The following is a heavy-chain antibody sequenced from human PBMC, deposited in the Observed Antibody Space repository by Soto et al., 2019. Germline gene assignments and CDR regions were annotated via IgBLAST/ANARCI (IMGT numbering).Heavy chain of an antibody. CDR3: ARDESGPPVVAAAGSASNINWFDP. J-gene: IGHJ5*02. CDR2: IYHSGST. Sequence: SETLSLTCAVSGGSISSSNWWSWVRQPPGKGLEWIGEIYHSGSTNYNPSLKSRVTISVDKSKNQFSLKLSSVTAADTAVYYCARDESGPPVVAAAGSASNINWFDPWGQGTLVTVSS. V-gene: IGHV4-4*02. D-gene: IGHD6-13*01. CDR1: GGSISSSNW.